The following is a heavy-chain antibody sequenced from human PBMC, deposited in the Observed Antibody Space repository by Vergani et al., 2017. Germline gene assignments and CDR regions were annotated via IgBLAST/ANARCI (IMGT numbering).Heavy chain of an antibody. CDR1: GGTFSSYT. Sequence: QVQLVQSGAEVKKPGSSVKVSCKASGGTFSSYTISWVRQAPGQGLEWMGRIIPVLGIANYAQKFQGRVTITTDKSTSTAYMELSSLRSEDTAVYYCARTPYYDQTYYFDYWGQGTLVTVSS. CDR2: IIPVLGIA. V-gene: IGHV1-69*02. D-gene: IGHD3-3*01. CDR3: ARTPYYDQTYYFDY. J-gene: IGHJ4*02.